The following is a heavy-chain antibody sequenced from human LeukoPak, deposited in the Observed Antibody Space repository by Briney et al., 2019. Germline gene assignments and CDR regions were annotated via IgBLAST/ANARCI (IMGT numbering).Heavy chain of an antibody. D-gene: IGHD6-19*01. CDR2: INPNSGGT. J-gene: IGHJ4*02. V-gene: IGHV1-2*02. CDR3: ARDSIAVAGTESGV. Sequence: GASVKVSCKASGYTFTGSYMHWVRQAPGQGLEWMGWINPNSGGTNYAQKFRGRVIMTRDTSISTAYMELSRLRSDDTAVYYCARDSIAVAGTESGVWGQGTLVTVSS. CDR1: GYTFTGSY.